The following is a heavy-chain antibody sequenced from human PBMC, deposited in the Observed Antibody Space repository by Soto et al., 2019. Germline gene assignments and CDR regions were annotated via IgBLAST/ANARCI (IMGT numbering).Heavy chain of an antibody. CDR2: SVPIVGTA. CDR3: AIGTGSNVDY. V-gene: IGHV1-69*01. Sequence: QVQLVQSGAEVKKPGSSVKVSCKTSGGTFRNYAINWVSKAPGQGLEWMGGSVPIVGTANYAQKFQGRVTITADESKSTGYMEVRSLRTEDTAVYYCAIGTGSNVDYWGQGTLVTVYS. J-gene: IGHJ4*02. CDR1: GGTFRNYA. D-gene: IGHD3-9*01.